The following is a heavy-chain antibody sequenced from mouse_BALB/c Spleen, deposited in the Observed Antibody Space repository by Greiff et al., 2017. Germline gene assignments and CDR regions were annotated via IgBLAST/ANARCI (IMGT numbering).Heavy chain of an antibody. Sequence: EVKLMESGGGLVQPGGSRKLSCAASGFTFSSFGMHWVRQAPEKGLEWVAYISSGSSTIYYADTVKGRFTISRDNPKNTLFLQMTSLRSEDTAMYYCARSTTTCFDYWGQGTTLTVSS. CDR1: GFTFSSFG. CDR3: ARSTTTCFDY. CDR2: ISSGSSTI. V-gene: IGHV5-17*02. D-gene: IGHD1-1*01. J-gene: IGHJ2*01.